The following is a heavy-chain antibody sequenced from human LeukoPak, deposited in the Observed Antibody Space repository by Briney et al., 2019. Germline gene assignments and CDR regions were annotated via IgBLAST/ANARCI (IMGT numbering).Heavy chain of an antibody. CDR2: INHSGST. CDR3: ARALSGSYGVDP. D-gene: IGHD3-16*01. CDR1: GGSFSGYY. Sequence: PSETLSLTCAVYGGSFSGYYWSWIRQPPGKGLEWIGEINHSGSTNYNPPLKSRVTISVDTSKNQFSLKLSSVTAADTAVYYCARALSGSYGVDPWGQGTLVTVSS. J-gene: IGHJ5*02. V-gene: IGHV4-34*01.